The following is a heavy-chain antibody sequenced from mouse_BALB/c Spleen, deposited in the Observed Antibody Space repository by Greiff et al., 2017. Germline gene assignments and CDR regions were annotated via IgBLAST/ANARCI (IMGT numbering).Heavy chain of an antibody. CDR3: ARRGDYYRYFDD. D-gene: IGHD2-14*01. Sequence: QVQLKQSGAELARPGASVKLSCKASGYTFTSYWMQWVKQRPGQGLEWIGAIYPGDGDTRYTQKFKGKATLTADKSSSTAYMQLSSLASEDSAVYYCARRGDYYRYFDDWGQGTTLTVSS. CDR1: GYTFTSYW. J-gene: IGHJ2*01. V-gene: IGHV1-87*01. CDR2: IYPGDGDT.